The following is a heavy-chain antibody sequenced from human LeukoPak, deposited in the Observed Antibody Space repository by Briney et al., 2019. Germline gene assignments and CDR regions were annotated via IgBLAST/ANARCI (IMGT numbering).Heavy chain of an antibody. CDR1: GFTFSDYY. V-gene: IGHV3-11*01. CDR2: ISSSGSTI. Sequence: PGGALRVSCAASGFTFSDYYMSWMRQAPGRGLEWVSYISSSGSTIYYADSVKGRFTISRDNAKNSLYLRMNSLRAEDTAVYYCARTYITMVRGVKWGQGTLVTVSS. CDR3: ARTYITMVRGVK. J-gene: IGHJ4*02. D-gene: IGHD3-10*01.